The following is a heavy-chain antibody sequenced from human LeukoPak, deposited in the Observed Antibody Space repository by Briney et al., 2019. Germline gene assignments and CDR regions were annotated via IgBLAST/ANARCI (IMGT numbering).Heavy chain of an antibody. CDR1: GFTFSSYS. V-gene: IGHV3-48*01. J-gene: IGHJ5*02. Sequence: GGSLRLSCAASGFTFSSYSMNWVRQAPGKGLEWVSYISSSSSTICYADSVKGRFTISRDNAKNSLYLQMNSLRAEDTAVYYCARGPIIITAPKNWFDPWGQGTLVTVSS. CDR3: ARGPIIITAPKNWFDP. CDR2: ISSSSSTI. D-gene: IGHD3-16*01.